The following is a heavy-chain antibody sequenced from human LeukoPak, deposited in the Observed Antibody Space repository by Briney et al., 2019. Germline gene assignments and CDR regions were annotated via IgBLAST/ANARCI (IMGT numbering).Heavy chain of an antibody. CDR3: ARVGVTLPRGYFGY. V-gene: IGHV4-38-2*02. D-gene: IGHD2-21*02. CDR1: GYSISSGYY. Sequence: PSETLSLTCTVSGYSISSGYYWGWIRQPPGKGLEWIGSIYHSGSTYYNPSLKSRVTISVDTSKNQFSLKLSSVTAADTAVYYCARVGVTLPRGYFGYWGQGTLVTVSS. CDR2: IYHSGST. J-gene: IGHJ4*02.